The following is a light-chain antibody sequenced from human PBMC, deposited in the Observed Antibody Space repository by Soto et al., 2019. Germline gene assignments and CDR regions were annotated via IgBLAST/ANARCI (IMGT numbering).Light chain of an antibody. V-gene: IGLV1-40*01. Sequence: QSVLTQPPSVSGAPGQRVTISCTGSSSNTGAGYDVHWYQQVPGTAPKLLIYGNTKRPSGVPDRFSGSKSGNPASLGLPGLQAGDGAGYYCQSYDGSLSGSVFGGGTKVTVL. CDR1: SSNTGAGYD. CDR3: QSYDGSLSGSV. CDR2: GNT. J-gene: IGLJ2*01.